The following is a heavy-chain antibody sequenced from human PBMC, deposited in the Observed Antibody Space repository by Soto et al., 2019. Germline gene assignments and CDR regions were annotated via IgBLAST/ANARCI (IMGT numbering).Heavy chain of an antibody. CDR1: GFTFSSYA. CDR3: ARDPPDGDYFFDY. D-gene: IGHD4-17*01. Sequence: EVHLLESGGDLVQPGGSLRLSCAASGFTFSSYAMSWVRQAPGKGLEWVSSISLGGGSTYFADSVKGRFTISRDNSKNTLHLQMTSLSVEDTAVYYCARDPPDGDYFFDYWGREPWSPSPQ. V-gene: IGHV3-23*01. J-gene: IGHJ4*02. CDR2: ISLGGGST.